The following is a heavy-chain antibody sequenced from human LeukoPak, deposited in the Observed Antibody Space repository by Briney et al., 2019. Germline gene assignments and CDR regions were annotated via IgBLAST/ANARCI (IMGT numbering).Heavy chain of an antibody. V-gene: IGHV1-46*01. CDR1: GYSFTSYY. Sequence: GASVKVSYKASGYSFTSYYMHWVRQAPGQGLEWMGIINPSGGSTSYAQKFQGRVTMTRDTSTSTVYMELSSLRSEGTAVYYCARVRDSSGEGHAFDIWGQGTMVTVSS. CDR2: INPSGGST. D-gene: IGHD3-22*01. J-gene: IGHJ3*02. CDR3: ARVRDSSGEGHAFDI.